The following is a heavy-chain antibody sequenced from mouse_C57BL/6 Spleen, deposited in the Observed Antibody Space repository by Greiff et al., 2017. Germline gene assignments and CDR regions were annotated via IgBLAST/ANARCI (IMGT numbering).Heavy chain of an antibody. V-gene: IGHV1-64*01. J-gene: IGHJ1*03. Sequence: QVQLQQPGAELVKPGASVKLSCKASGYTFTSYWMHWVKQRPGQGLEWIGMIHPNSGSTNYNEKFKSKATLTVDKSSSTAYMQLSSLTSEDSAVYYGARYYGSSYGWYFDVWGTGTTVTVSS. CDR2: IHPNSGST. CDR1: GYTFTSYW. D-gene: IGHD1-1*01. CDR3: ARYYGSSYGWYFDV.